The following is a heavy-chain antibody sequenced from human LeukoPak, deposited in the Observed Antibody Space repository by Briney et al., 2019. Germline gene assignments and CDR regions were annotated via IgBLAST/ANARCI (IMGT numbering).Heavy chain of an antibody. V-gene: IGHV3-48*02. CDR2: ISSSSRII. J-gene: IGHJ5*02. D-gene: IGHD3-10*01. CDR3: ARDPGYYGSGTNWFDP. CDR1: GFTFSSYS. Sequence: QAGGSLRLSCAASGFTFSSYSMNWVRQAPGKGLEWVSYISSSSRIIYYADSVKGRFTISRDNAKNSLYLQMNSLRDEDTAVYYCARDPGYYGSGTNWFDPWGQGTLVTVSS.